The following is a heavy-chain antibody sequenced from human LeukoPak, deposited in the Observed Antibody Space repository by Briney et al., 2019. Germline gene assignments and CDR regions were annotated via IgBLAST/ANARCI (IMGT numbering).Heavy chain of an antibody. CDR2: IRYDGSNK. V-gene: IGHV3-30*02. CDR1: GFTFSSYG. D-gene: IGHD3-10*01. J-gene: IGHJ4*02. CDR3: TTVTTIIWFGELLKTDY. Sequence: GGSLRLSCAASGFTFSSYGMHWVRQAPGKGLEWVAFIRYDGSNKYYADSVKGRFTISRDNSKNTLYLQMNSLKTEDTAVYYCTTVTTIIWFGELLKTDYWGQGALVTVSS.